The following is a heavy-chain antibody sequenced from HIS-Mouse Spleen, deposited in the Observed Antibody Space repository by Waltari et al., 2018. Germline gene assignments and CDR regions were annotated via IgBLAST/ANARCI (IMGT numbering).Heavy chain of an antibody. CDR1: GYTFPSYG. Sequence: QVQLVQSGAEVKKPGASVKVPCQASGYTFPSYGLNWLRQAPGHGLEWMGWISAYNGNTNYAQKLQGRVTMTTDTSTSTAYMELRSLRSDDTAVYYCAVPGEYCTNGVCGAFDIWGQGTMVTVSS. CDR2: ISAYNGNT. V-gene: IGHV1-18*01. CDR3: AVPGEYCTNGVCGAFDI. D-gene: IGHD2-8*01. J-gene: IGHJ3*02.